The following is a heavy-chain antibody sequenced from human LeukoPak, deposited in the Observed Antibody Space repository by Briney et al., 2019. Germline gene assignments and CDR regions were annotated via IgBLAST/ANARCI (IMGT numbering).Heavy chain of an antibody. CDR2: ISGSGGST. Sequence: GGSLRLSCAASGFTFSSYAMSWVRQAPGKGLEWVSAISGSGGSTYYADSVKARFTISRDNSKNTLYLQMNSLRAEDTAVYYCAKCLYDSSGYYYIWYYYYGMDVWGQGTTVTVSS. V-gene: IGHV3-23*01. J-gene: IGHJ6*02. CDR3: AKCLYDSSGYYYIWYYYYGMDV. CDR1: GFTFSSYA. D-gene: IGHD3-22*01.